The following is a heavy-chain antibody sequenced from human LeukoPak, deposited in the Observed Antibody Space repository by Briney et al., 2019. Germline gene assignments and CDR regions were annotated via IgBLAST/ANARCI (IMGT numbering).Heavy chain of an antibody. V-gene: IGHV1-2*02. Sequence: ASVKVSCKASGYTFTGYYMHWVRQAPGQGLEWMGWINPNSGGTNYAQKFQGRVTMTRDTSISTAYMELSRLRSDDTAVYYCARGYYYDSSGLPDYWGQGTLVTVSS. CDR3: ARGYYYDSSGLPDY. CDR2: INPNSGGT. D-gene: IGHD3-22*01. J-gene: IGHJ4*02. CDR1: GYTFTGYY.